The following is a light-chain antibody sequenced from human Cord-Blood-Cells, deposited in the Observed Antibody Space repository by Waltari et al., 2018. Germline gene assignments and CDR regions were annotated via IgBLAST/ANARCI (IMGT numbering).Light chain of an antibody. CDR3: CSYAGSYTYV. J-gene: IGLJ1*01. V-gene: IGLV2-11*01. CDR1: SSDVGGYNY. CDR2: DVS. Sequence: QSALTQPRSVSGSPGQSVTISCTGTSSDVGGYNYVSWYQQHPGKAPKLMIYDVSKRPYGVPVRFSGSKSGSTASLTISGLQAEDEADYYCCSYAGSYTYVFGTGTKVTVL.